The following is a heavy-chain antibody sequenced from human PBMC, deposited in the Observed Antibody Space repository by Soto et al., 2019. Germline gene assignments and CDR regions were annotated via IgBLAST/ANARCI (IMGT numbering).Heavy chain of an antibody. Sequence: GASVKVSCKASGGTFSSYTISWVRQAPGQGLEWMGRIIPILGIANYAQKFQGRVTITADKSTSTAYMELSSLRSEDTAVYYCARDDYDFWSGYYAQGFDYWGQGTLVTVSS. CDR3: ARDDYDFWSGYYAQGFDY. V-gene: IGHV1-69*04. D-gene: IGHD3-3*01. J-gene: IGHJ4*02. CDR1: GGTFSSYT. CDR2: IIPILGIA.